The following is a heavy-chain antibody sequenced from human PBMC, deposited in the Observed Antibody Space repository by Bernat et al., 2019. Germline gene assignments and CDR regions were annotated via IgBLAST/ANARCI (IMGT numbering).Heavy chain of an antibody. CDR2: IYYSGST. CDR3: ARDRKKGYFQH. D-gene: IGHD1-14*01. Sequence: QLQLQESGPGLVKPSETLSLTCTVSGGSISSGGYYWSWIRQHPGKGLEWIGYIYYSGSTYYNPSLKSRVTISVDTSKNQFSLKLSSVTAADTAVYYCARDRKKGYFQHWGQGTLVTVSS. CDR1: GGSISSGGYY. V-gene: IGHV4-31*03. J-gene: IGHJ1*01.